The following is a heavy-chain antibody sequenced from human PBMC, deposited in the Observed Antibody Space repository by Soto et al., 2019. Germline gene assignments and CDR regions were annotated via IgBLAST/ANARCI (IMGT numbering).Heavy chain of an antibody. CDR2: ISSSSSTI. CDR1: GVTSSSYS. Sequence: RDSSGAGGVTSSSYSMNRVSQKQGKGLEWVSYISSSSSTIYYADSVKGRFTISRDNAKNSLYLQMNSLRDEDTAVYYCARGYCSGGSCYSFLPYYGMDVWGQGTTVTVSS. J-gene: IGHJ6*02. V-gene: IGHV3-48*02. D-gene: IGHD2-15*01. CDR3: ARGYCSGGSCYSFLPYYGMDV.